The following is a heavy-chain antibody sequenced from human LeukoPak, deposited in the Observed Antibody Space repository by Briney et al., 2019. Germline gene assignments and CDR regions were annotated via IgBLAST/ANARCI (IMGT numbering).Heavy chain of an antibody. J-gene: IGHJ5*02. V-gene: IGHV3-30*02. CDR2: IRRDGNNE. D-gene: IGHD6-19*01. Sequence: GGSLRLSCAASGFSFNAYAMHWVRQAPGKGLEWVAFIRRDGNNERYADSVKGRFTISRDNSKNTLYLQMNSLRTEDTAVYYCAKVGIAVADGENWFDPWGQGTLVTVSS. CDR1: GFSFNAYA. CDR3: AKVGIAVADGENWFDP.